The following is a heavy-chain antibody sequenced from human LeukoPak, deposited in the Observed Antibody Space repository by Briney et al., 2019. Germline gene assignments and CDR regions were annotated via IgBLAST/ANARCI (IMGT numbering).Heavy chain of an antibody. CDR1: GGSISSYY. CDR2: IYYSGST. D-gene: IGHD6-13*01. Sequence: SETLSLTCTVSGGSISSYYWSWIRQPPGKGLEWIGYIYYSGSTNYNPSLKSRVTISVDTSKNQFSLKLISVTAADTAVYYCARQYSSSWIDYWGQGTLVTVSS. CDR3: ARQYSSSWIDY. J-gene: IGHJ4*02. V-gene: IGHV4-59*08.